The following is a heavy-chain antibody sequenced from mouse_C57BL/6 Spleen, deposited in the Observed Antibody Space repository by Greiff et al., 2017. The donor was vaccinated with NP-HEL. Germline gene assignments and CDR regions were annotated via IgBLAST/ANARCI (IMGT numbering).Heavy chain of an antibody. CDR2: IWSGGST. Sequence: VKLMESGPGLVQPSQSLSITCTVSGFSLTSYGVHWVRQSPGKGLEWLGVIWSGGSTDYNAAFISRLSISKDNSKSQVFFKMNSLQADDTAIYYCARNYGSSYGWYFDVWGTGTTVTVSS. CDR1: GFSLTSYG. CDR3: ARNYGSSYGWYFDV. D-gene: IGHD1-1*01. J-gene: IGHJ1*03. V-gene: IGHV2-2*01.